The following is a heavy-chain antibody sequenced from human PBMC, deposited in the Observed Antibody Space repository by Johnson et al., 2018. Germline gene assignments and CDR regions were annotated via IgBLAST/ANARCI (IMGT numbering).Heavy chain of an antibody. CDR2: LNSRSSTI. J-gene: IGHJ6*03. Sequence: EVQLVESGGGLVQXGGSXRLXCAASGFTFSSYSMNWVRQAPGKGLEWVSYLNSRSSTIYYADSVEGRFTISRDNAKNSLYLQMNSLRAEDTAVYYCARKPQTDYYYMDVWGKGTTVTVSS. V-gene: IGHV3-48*01. CDR1: GFTFSSYS. CDR3: ARKPQTDYYYMDV.